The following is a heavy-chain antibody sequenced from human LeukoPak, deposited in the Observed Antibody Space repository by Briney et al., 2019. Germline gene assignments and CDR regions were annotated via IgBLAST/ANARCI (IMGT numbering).Heavy chain of an antibody. Sequence: GGSLRLSCAASGFTFSNYAMSWVRQAPGKGLEWVSAISGSGGNTYYADSVEGRFTISRDNSKNTLYLQMDRMRVEDSAVYYCVRDGDIVVVITFDYWGQGNLVTVSS. CDR3: VRDGDIVVVITFDY. CDR2: ISGSGGNT. J-gene: IGHJ4*02. V-gene: IGHV3-23*01. CDR1: GFTFSNYA. D-gene: IGHD3-22*01.